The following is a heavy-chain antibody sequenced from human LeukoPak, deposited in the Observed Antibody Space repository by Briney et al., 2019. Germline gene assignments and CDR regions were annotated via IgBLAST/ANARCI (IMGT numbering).Heavy chain of an antibody. CDR3: ASPVGAKAY. CDR2: IYYSGST. J-gene: IGHJ4*02. V-gene: IGHV4-39*01. D-gene: IGHD1-26*01. CDR1: GGSISSSSYY. Sequence: SETLSLTCTVSGGSISSSSYYWGWLRQPPGKGLEWIGSIYYSGSTYYNPSLKSRVTISVDTSKNQFSLKLSSVTAADTAVYYCASPVGAKAYWGQGTLVTVSS.